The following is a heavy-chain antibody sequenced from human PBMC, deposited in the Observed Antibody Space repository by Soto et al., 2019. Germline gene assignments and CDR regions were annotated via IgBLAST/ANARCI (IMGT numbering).Heavy chain of an antibody. J-gene: IGHJ4*02. V-gene: IGHV3-30-3*01. CDR1: GFTFSSYA. CDR3: ARDGSIRSSVPYYFDY. CDR2: ISYDGSNK. Sequence: PGGSLRLSCAASGFTFSSYAMHWVRQAPGKGLEWVAVISYDGSNKYYADSVKGRFTISRDNSKNTLYLQMNSLRAEDTAVYYCARDGSIRSSVPYYFDYWGQGTLVTVSS. D-gene: IGHD6-6*01.